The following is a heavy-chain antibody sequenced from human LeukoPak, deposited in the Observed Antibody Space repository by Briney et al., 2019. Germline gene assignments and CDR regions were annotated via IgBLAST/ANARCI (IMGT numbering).Heavy chain of an antibody. D-gene: IGHD4-17*01. J-gene: IGHJ4*02. CDR2: IYTGGST. Sequence: GGSLRLSSAASGFTVSSNYMSWVRPAPGQGLEGVSVIYTGGSTFYAESVKGRFTISRDNSKKTLYLQMNSLRPEDTAVYYCARVLVGGDYVFDYWGQGTLVTVSS. CDR1: GFTVSSNY. CDR3: ARVLVGGDYVFDY. V-gene: IGHV3-66*01.